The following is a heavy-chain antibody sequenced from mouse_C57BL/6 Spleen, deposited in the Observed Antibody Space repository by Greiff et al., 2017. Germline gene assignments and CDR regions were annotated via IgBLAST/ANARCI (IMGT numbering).Heavy chain of an antibody. Sequence: VQLQQSGPELVKPGASVKMSCKASGYTFTDYNMHWVKQSHGKSLEWIGYINPNNGGTSYNQKFKGKATLTVNKSSSTAYMELRSLTSEDSAVYYCSRRTAQASGYAMDYWGQGTSVTVSA. V-gene: IGHV1-22*01. CDR1: GYTFTDYN. J-gene: IGHJ4*01. CDR3: SRRTAQASGYAMDY. D-gene: IGHD3-2*02. CDR2: INPNNGGT.